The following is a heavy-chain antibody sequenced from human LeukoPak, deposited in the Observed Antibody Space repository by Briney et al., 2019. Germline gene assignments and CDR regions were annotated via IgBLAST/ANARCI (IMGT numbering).Heavy chain of an antibody. Sequence: SETLSLTCTVSGGSISSGSYYWSWIRQPAGKGLEWIGRIYTSGSTNYNPSLKSRVTISVDTSKNQFSLKPSSVTAADTAVYYCARGGSSWYTWFDPWGQGTLVTVSS. V-gene: IGHV4-61*02. J-gene: IGHJ5*02. D-gene: IGHD6-13*01. CDR3: ARGGSSWYTWFDP. CDR1: GGSISSGSYY. CDR2: IYTSGST.